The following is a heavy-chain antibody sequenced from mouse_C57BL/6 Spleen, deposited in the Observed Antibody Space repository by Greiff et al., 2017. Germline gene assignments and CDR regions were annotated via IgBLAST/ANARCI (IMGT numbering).Heavy chain of an antibody. CDR3: ARQGYSNYVFAY. J-gene: IGHJ3*01. V-gene: IGHV1-55*01. CDR1: GYTFTSSW. D-gene: IGHD2-5*01. CDR2: IYPGSGST. Sequence: QVQLQQPGAELVKPGASVKMSCKASGYTFTSSWITWVKQRPGQGLEWIGNIYPGSGSTNYNEKFKSKATLTVDTSSSTAYMQLSSLTSEDSAVYYCARQGYSNYVFAYWGQGTLVTVSA.